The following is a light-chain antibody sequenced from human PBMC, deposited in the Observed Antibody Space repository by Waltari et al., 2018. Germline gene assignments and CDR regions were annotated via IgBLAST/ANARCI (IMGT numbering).Light chain of an antibody. CDR3: CSYAGNYVWV. J-gene: IGLJ3*02. CDR1: SSAIGRYDI. Sequence: QSALTQPAAVSGSPGQSVTLSCTGASSAIGRYDIVSWYQQHPGNAPKLVISDVSKRPSGVSYRFSGSKSGDTASLTISGLQFEDEADYYCCSYAGNYVWVFGGGTRLTVL. CDR2: DVS. V-gene: IGLV2-23*02.